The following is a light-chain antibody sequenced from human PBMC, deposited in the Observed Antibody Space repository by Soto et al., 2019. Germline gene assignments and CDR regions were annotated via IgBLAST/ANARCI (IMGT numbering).Light chain of an antibody. Sequence: EIVLTQSPGTLSLSPGERATLSCRASQSVSSSYLAWYQQKPGQAPRLLIYGASSRATGIPDRFSGSGPGTDFTLTISRLEPEDFAMYYCQQYGNSPYTFGQGTKLEIK. CDR1: QSVSSSY. CDR3: QQYGNSPYT. J-gene: IGKJ2*01. V-gene: IGKV3-20*01. CDR2: GAS.